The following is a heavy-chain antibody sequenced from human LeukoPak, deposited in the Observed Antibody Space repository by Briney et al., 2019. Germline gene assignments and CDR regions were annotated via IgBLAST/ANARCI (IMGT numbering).Heavy chain of an antibody. J-gene: IGHJ6*02. CDR2: IYTSGST. Sequence: SETLSLTCTVSGGSISSYYWSWIRQPAGKGLEWIGRIYTSGSTKYNPSLKSRVTMSVDTSKNQFSLKLSSVTAADTAVYYCARDRELYGSGSYIPPYGMDVWGQGTTVTVSS. CDR3: ARDRELYGSGSYIPPYGMDV. CDR1: GGSISSYY. D-gene: IGHD3-10*01. V-gene: IGHV4-4*07.